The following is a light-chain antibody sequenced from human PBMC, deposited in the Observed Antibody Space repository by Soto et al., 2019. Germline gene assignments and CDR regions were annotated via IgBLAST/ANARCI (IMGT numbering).Light chain of an antibody. CDR3: QQYGSSSWT. CDR1: QSVSSSY. J-gene: IGKJ1*01. Sequence: EIVLTQSPGTLSLSPGERATLSCRASQSVSSSYLAWYQQKPGQPPRLVMYATSSRATGIPARFSGSGSGTDFTLTISRVEPEDFAVYYCQQYGSSSWTFGQGTKVDIK. V-gene: IGKV3-20*01. CDR2: ATS.